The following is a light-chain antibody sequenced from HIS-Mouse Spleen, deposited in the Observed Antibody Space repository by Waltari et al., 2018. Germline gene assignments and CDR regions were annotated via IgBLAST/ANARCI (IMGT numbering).Light chain of an antibody. J-gene: IGLJ2*01. CDR3: SSYTSSSTEV. CDR2: DVS. V-gene: IGLV2-14*03. Sequence: QSALTHPASVSGSPGQSLTISSTGTSRDVGGYDCVSWYQQHPGKAPKLMIYDVSNRPSGVSNRFSGAKSGNTASLTISGLQAEDEADYYCSSYTSSSTEVFGGGTKLTVL. CDR1: SRDVGGYDC.